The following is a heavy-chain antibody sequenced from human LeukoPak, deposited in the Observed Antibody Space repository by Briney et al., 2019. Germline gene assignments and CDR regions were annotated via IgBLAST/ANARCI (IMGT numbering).Heavy chain of an antibody. V-gene: IGHV4-38-2*02. J-gene: IGHJ4*02. D-gene: IGHD2-21*01. CDR1: GYSISSGYF. CDR2: IYHSGIT. Sequence: SETLSLTCTVSGYSISSGYFWGWIRQPPGKGLEWIGSIYHSGITYYNPSLRSRVTISVDTSKNQFSLKLSSVTAADTAVYYCARGAHIGFDYWGQGTLVTVSS. CDR3: ARGAHIGFDY.